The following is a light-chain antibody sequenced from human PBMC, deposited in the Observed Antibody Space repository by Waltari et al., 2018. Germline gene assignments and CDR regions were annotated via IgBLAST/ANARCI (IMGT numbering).Light chain of an antibody. CDR2: AAS. CDR3: QQAVSFPWT. CDR1: QGIRSL. J-gene: IGKJ1*01. V-gene: IGKV1D-12*01. Sequence: TQLTQSPSSVSASVGHSVTITCRASQGIRSLLAWYQQTPGNPPKLLIFAASGLQSGVPSRFSGSESGSEFTLTISSLLPEDSATYYCQQAVSFPWTFGQGTKVEIK.